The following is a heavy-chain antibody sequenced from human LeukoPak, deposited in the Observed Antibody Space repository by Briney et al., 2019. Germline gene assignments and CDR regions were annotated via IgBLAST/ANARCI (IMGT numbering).Heavy chain of an antibody. CDR2: ISAYNGNT. D-gene: IGHD3-22*01. CDR3: ARHLLYYYDSSGYYSHYYYGMDV. Sequence: ASVKVSCKASGYTFTSYGIGWVRQAPGQGLEWMGWISAYNGNTNYAQKLQGRVTMTTDTSTSTAYMELRSLRSDDTAVYYCARHLLYYYDSSGYYSHYYYGMDVWGQGTTVTVSS. V-gene: IGHV1-18*01. J-gene: IGHJ6*02. CDR1: GYTFTSYG.